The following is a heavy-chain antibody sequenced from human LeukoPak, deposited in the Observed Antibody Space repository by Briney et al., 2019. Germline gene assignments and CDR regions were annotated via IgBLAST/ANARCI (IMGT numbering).Heavy chain of an antibody. D-gene: IGHD3-22*01. CDR2: INPKSGGT. CDR1: GYTFAAYY. CDR3: ASGFSVSYYSDTSGYSDY. V-gene: IGHV1-2*02. Sequence: ASVKVSCKTSGYTFAAYYINWKRQAPGQGLEWMGWINPKSGGTNFAQKFQGRVTMTRDTSISTAYMELSRLRSDDTAVYDCASGFSVSYYSDTSGYSDYWGQGTLVTVSS. J-gene: IGHJ4*02.